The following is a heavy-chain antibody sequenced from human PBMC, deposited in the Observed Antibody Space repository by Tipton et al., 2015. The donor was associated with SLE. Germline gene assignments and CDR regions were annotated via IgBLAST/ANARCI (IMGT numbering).Heavy chain of an antibody. CDR2: ISGSSRYI. CDR1: GFTLSGYT. V-gene: IGHV3-21*03. CDR3: ARDPPGTVEVGDFWVGYYDY. D-gene: IGHD3-3*01. Sequence: GSLRLSCAASGFTLSGYTMSWVRLAPGRGLEWLSCISGSSRYIYYADSVKGRFTISRDNAKNSLYLQINSLRADDTAVYYCARDPPGTVEVGDFWVGYYDYWGRGTLVTVSS. J-gene: IGHJ4*02.